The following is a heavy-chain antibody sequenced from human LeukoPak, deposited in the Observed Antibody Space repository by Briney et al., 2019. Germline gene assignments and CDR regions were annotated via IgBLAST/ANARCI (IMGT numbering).Heavy chain of an antibody. CDR2: ILNDGGST. V-gene: IGHV3-74*01. Sequence: PGGSLRLSCAASGFTFNTYWMHWVRQAPGEGPVWVAHILNDGGSTSYADSVKGRFIISRDNAKNTLPLQMNSLRAEDKAVYYCVRHNYGYDYWGQGTPVTVSS. D-gene: IGHD5-18*01. CDR3: VRHNYGYDY. CDR1: GFTFNTYW. J-gene: IGHJ4*02.